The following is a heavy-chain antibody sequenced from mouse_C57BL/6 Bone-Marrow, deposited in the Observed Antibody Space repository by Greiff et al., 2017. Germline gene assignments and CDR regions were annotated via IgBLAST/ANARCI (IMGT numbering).Heavy chain of an antibody. V-gene: IGHV1-69*01. CDR3: AREGAYYRSYFDY. CDR1: GYTFTSYW. J-gene: IGHJ2*01. D-gene: IGHD2-12*01. Sequence: VQLQQPGAELVMPGASVKLSCKASGYTFTSYWMHWVKQRPGQGLEWIGEIDPSDSYTNYNQKFKGKSTLTVDKSSSTAYMQLSSLTAEDSAVYYSAREGAYYRSYFDYWGQGTTLTVSS. CDR2: IDPSDSYT.